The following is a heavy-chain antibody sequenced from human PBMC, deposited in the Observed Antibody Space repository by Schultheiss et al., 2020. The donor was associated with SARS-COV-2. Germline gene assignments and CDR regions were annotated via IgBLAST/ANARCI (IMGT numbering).Heavy chain of an antibody. V-gene: IGHV3-48*01. CDR2: ISSSSSTI. CDR3: ARVRTPQTMIVVWVYFDL. Sequence: GGSLRLSCAASGFTFSSYSMNWVRQAPGKGLEWVSYISSSSSTIYYADSVKGRFTISRDNAKNSLYLQMNSLRAEDTAVYYCARVRTPQTMIVVWVYFDLWGRGTLVTVSS. J-gene: IGHJ2*01. CDR1: GFTFSSYS. D-gene: IGHD3-22*01.